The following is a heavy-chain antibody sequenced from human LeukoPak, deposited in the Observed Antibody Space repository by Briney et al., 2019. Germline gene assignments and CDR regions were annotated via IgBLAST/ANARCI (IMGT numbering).Heavy chain of an antibody. CDR1: GYTFTSYG. CDR3: ARTHFDISWNPFWD. D-gene: IGHD1-1*01. J-gene: IGHJ4*02. Sequence: ASVKVSCKASGYTFTSYGISWVRQAPGQGLEWMGWISAYNGNTNYAQKLQGRVTMTTDTSTSTAYMGPRSLRSDDTAVYYCARTHFDISWNPFWDWGQGTLVTVSS. CDR2: ISAYNGNT. V-gene: IGHV1-18*01.